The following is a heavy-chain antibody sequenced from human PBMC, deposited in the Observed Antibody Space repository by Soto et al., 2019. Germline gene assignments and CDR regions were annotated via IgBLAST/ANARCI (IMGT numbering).Heavy chain of an antibody. V-gene: IGHV1-69*01. D-gene: IGHD3-3*01. J-gene: IGHJ6*02. CDR3: ASGPGRFVEWLPDYYYYGMDV. Sequence: QVQLVQSGAEVKKPGSSVKVSCKASGGTFSSYAISWVRQAPGQGLEWMGGIIPIFGTANYAQKFQGRVTITADESKSTAYMELSSLRSEDTAVYYCASGPGRFVEWLPDYYYYGMDVCGQGTTVTVSS. CDR2: IIPIFGTA. CDR1: GGTFSSYA.